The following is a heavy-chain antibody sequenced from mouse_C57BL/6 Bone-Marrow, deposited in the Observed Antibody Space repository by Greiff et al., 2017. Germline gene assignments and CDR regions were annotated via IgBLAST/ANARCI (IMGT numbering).Heavy chain of an antibody. CDR2: IYPSDSDT. CDR3: ARSGGNYGDYYAMDY. D-gene: IGHD2-1*01. CDR1: GYTFTSYW. J-gene: IGHJ4*01. V-gene: IGHV1-61*01. Sequence: VQLQQPGAELVRPGSSVKLSCKASGYTFTSYWMDWVKQRPGQGLEWIGNIYPSDSDTHYNQKFKDKATLTVDKSSSTAYMQLSSLTSEDSAVYYCARSGGNYGDYYAMDYWGQGTSVTVSS.